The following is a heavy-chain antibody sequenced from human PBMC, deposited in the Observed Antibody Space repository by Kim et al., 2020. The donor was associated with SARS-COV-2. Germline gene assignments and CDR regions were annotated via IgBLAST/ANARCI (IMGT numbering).Heavy chain of an antibody. D-gene: IGHD3-10*01. Sequence: TLQGRVTMPTDTSASTAYMELRSLRSDDTAVYYCARDAVITMVREYYFDYWGQGTLVTVSS. J-gene: IGHJ4*02. CDR3: ARDAVITMVREYYFDY. V-gene: IGHV1-18*01.